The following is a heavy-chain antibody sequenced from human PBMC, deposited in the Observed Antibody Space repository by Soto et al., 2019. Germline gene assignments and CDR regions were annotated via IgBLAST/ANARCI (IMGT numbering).Heavy chain of an antibody. CDR3: AVYGDYVAWFDP. CDR2: ISAYNGNT. J-gene: IGHJ5*02. CDR1: GYTFTSYG. V-gene: IGHV1-18*01. D-gene: IGHD4-17*01. Sequence: ASVKVSCKASGYTFTSYGISWVRQAPGQGLEWMGWISAYNGNTSYAQKFQGRVTMTRDTSTSTAYMELRSLRSDDTAVYYCAVYGDYVAWFDPWGQGTLVTVSS.